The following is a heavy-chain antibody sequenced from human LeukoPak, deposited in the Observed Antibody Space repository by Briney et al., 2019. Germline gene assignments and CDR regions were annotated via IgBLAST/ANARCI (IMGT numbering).Heavy chain of an antibody. Sequence: ASVKVSCKASGYTFTTYAISWVRQAPGQGLEWMGWISTYNGHTNYAQKLQARVTMTTDTSASTAYMELRSLRSDDTAVYYCARAKSPGGSGSSIDYWGQGTLVTVSS. CDR2: ISTYNGHT. CDR1: GYTFTTYA. V-gene: IGHV1-18*01. J-gene: IGHJ4*02. CDR3: ARAKSPGGSGSSIDY. D-gene: IGHD3-10*01.